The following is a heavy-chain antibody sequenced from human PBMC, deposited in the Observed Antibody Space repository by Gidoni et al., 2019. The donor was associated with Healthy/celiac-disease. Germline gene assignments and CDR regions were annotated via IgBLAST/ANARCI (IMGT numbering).Heavy chain of an antibody. CDR2: MSGSGGST. D-gene: IGHD5-18*01. V-gene: IGHV3-23*01. CDR3: AKDTAMGGRDY. J-gene: IGHJ4*02. CDR1: GCTFSSYA. Sequence: EVQLLESGGGLVQPGGSLRLSCAASGCTFSSYAMSWVRQATGKGLEWVAAMSGSGGSTYYADSVKGRFTISRDNSKNTLYLQMNSLRAEDTAVYYCAKDTAMGGRDYWGQGTLVTVSS.